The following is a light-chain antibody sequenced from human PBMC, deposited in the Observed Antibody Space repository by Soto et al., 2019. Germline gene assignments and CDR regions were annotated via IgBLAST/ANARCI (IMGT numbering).Light chain of an antibody. V-gene: IGLV2-14*03. CDR3: SSYKSSTAPV. Sequence: SVLTKPASVSGSPGQSITISFTGTSSDIGGYNFVSWYQHHLGKAPKLMIYAVTKRPSGVSTRGSGSHSGNKACLPISGLQAEDEADDYCSSYKSSTAPVFGTGTKLTVL. CDR1: SSDIGGYNF. CDR2: AVT. J-gene: IGLJ1*01.